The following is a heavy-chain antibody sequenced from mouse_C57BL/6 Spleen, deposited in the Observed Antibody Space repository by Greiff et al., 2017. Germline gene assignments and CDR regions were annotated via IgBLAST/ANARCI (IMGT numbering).Heavy chain of an antibody. Sequence: QVQLQQPGAELVKPGASVKLSCKASGYTFTSYWMHWVKQRPGQGLEWIGMIHPTSGSTNYNEKFKSKATLTVDKSSSTAYMQLSSLTSEASAVYYCASPNSYVFAYWGQGTLVTVSA. CDR2: IHPTSGST. CDR1: GYTFTSYW. J-gene: IGHJ3*01. CDR3: ASPNSYVFAY. D-gene: IGHD1-1*01. V-gene: IGHV1-64*01.